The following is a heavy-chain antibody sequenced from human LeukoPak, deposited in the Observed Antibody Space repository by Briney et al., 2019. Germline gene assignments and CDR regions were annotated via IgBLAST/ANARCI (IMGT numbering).Heavy chain of an antibody. J-gene: IGHJ4*02. D-gene: IGHD1-26*01. Sequence: GGSLRLSCAASGFTFSSYAMNWVRQAPGKGLEWVAFISYDGSNKYYADSVKGRFTISRDNSKNTLYLQMNSLRAEDTAVYYCARAKVGADYWGQGTLVTVSS. CDR3: ARAKVGADY. CDR2: ISYDGSNK. CDR1: GFTFSSYA. V-gene: IGHV3-30-3*01.